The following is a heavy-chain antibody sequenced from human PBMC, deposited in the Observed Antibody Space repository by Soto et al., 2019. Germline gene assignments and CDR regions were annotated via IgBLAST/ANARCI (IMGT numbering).Heavy chain of an antibody. CDR2: ISGSGGST. CDR1: GFTFSSYA. J-gene: IGHJ6*02. V-gene: IGHV3-23*01. D-gene: IGHD5-18*01. Sequence: PGGSLRLSCAASGFTFSSYAMSWVRQAPGKGLEWVSAISGSGGSTYYADSVKGRFTISRDNSKNTLYLQMNSLRAEDTAVYYCARGGRSYLGYYYGMDVWGQGTTVTVSS. CDR3: ARGGRSYLGYYYGMDV.